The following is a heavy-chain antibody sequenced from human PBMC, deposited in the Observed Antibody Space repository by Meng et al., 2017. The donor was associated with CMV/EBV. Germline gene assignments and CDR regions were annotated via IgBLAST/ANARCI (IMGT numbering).Heavy chain of an antibody. CDR2: IDPSDSYT. CDR1: GYSFPDYW. V-gene: IGHV5-10-1*01. CDR3: ARGSGGATG. D-gene: IGHD1-26*01. J-gene: IGHJ4*02. Sequence: GISCKSSGYSFPDYWIGWVRQMPGRGLEWMGRIDPSDSYTNYSPSFQGHVTISADKSISTAYLQWSSLKASDTAMYYCARGSGGATGWGQGTLVTVSS.